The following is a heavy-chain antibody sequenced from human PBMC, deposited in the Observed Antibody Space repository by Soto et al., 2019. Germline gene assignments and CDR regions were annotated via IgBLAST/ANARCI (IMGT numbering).Heavy chain of an antibody. D-gene: IGHD2-2*01. Sequence: SETLSLTCTVSGGSISSGGYYWSWIRQHPGKGLEWIGYIYYSGSTNYNPSLKSRVTISVDTSKNRFSLKLSSVAAADTAVYYCARVIAVPAANYYFDYWGQGTLVTVSS. CDR2: IYYSGST. J-gene: IGHJ4*02. V-gene: IGHV4-61*08. CDR1: GGSISSGGYY. CDR3: ARVIAVPAANYYFDY.